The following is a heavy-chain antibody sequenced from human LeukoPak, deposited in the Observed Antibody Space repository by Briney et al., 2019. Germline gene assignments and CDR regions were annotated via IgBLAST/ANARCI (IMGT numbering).Heavy chain of an antibody. CDR2: MNPNSGNT. D-gene: IGHD2-8*02. J-gene: IGHJ4*02. V-gene: IGHV1-8*03. Sequence: GASVKVSCKASGGTFSSYAISWVRQAPGQGLEWMGWMNPNSGNTGYAQKFQGRVTITRNTSISTAYMELSSLRSEDTAVYYCARAPTGGGIDYWGQGTLVTVSS. CDR1: GGTFSSYA. CDR3: ARAPTGGGIDY.